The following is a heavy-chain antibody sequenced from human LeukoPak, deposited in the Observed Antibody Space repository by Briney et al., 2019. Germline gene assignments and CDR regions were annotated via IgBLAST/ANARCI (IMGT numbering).Heavy chain of an antibody. CDR3: ARAGRTASSIAARPFSY. V-gene: IGHV1-18*01. Sequence: ASVKVSCKASGYTFTSYGISWVRQAPGQGLEWMGWISAYNGNTNYAQKLQGRVTMTTDTSTSTAYMELRSLRSDDTAVYYCARAGRTASSIAARPFSYWGQGTLVTVSS. J-gene: IGHJ4*02. CDR1: GYTFTSYG. CDR2: ISAYNGNT. D-gene: IGHD6-6*01.